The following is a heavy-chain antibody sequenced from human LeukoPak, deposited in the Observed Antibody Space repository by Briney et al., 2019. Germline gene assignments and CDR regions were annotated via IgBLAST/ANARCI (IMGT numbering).Heavy chain of an antibody. D-gene: IGHD1-14*01. CDR1: GGSISSGGYY. V-gene: IGHV4-31*03. J-gene: IGHJ2*01. CDR2: IYYSGST. Sequence: SETLSLTCTVSGGSISSGGYYWIWIRQHPGKGLEWIGYIYYSGSTYYNPSLKSRVTISVDTSKNQFSLKLSSVTAADTAVYYCASVTGPHQKTWYFDFWGRGTLVTVSS. CDR3: ASVTGPHQKTWYFDF.